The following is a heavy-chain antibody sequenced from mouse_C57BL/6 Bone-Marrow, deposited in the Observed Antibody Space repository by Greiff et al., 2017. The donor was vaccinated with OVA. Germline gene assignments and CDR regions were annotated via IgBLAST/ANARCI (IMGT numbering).Heavy chain of an antibody. D-gene: IGHD4-1*01. J-gene: IGHJ1*03. CDR2: IYPGGGYT. CDR1: GYTFTNYW. V-gene: IGHV1-63*01. Sequence: QVQLQQSGAELVRPGTSVKMSCKASGYTFTNYWIGWAKQRPGHGLEWIGDIYPGGGYTNYNEKFTGKATLTADKSSSTAYMQFSSLTSEYSAIYFGARERSLGDWYCDVWGTGTTVTVSS. CDR3: ARERSLGDWYCDV.